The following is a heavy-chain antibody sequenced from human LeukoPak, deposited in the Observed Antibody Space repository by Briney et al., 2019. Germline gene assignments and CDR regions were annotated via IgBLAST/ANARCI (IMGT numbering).Heavy chain of an antibody. CDR1: GGTFSSYA. Sequence: ASVTVSCTASGGTFSSYAISWVRQAPGQGLEWMGGIIPIFGTANYAQKFQGRVTINADESTSTAYMELSSLRSEDTAVYYCAKGTRRPVLRFLEWLSWDYFDYWGQGTLVTVSS. CDR3: AKGTRRPVLRFLEWLSWDYFDY. J-gene: IGHJ4*02. V-gene: IGHV1-69*01. CDR2: IIPIFGTA. D-gene: IGHD3-3*01.